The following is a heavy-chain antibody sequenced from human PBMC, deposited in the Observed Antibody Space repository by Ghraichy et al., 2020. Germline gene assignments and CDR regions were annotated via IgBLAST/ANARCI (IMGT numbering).Heavy chain of an antibody. V-gene: IGHV4-39*01. CDR2: IYYSGST. D-gene: IGHD6-13*01. J-gene: IGHJ4*02. CDR1: GGSISSSSYY. Sequence: SETLSLTCTVSGGSISSSSYYWGWIRQPPGKGLEWIGSIYYSGSTYYNPSLKSRVTISVDTSKNQFSLKLSSVTAADTAVYYCAHSSPFIAAAGQTDFDYWGQGTLVTVSS. CDR3: AHSSPFIAAAGQTDFDY.